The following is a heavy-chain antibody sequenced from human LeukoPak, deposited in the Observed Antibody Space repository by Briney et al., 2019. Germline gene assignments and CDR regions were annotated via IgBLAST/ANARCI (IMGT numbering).Heavy chain of an antibody. V-gene: IGHV3-43*01. J-gene: IGHJ4*02. Sequence: GGSLRLSCAASGFTFDDYTMHWVRQAPGKGLEWVSLISWDGGSTYYADSVKGRFTISRDNAKNSLYLQMNSLRAEDTAVYYCATYYCGGDCYGFDYWGQGTLVTVSS. D-gene: IGHD2-21*02. CDR2: ISWDGGST. CDR3: ATYYCGGDCYGFDY. CDR1: GFTFDDYT.